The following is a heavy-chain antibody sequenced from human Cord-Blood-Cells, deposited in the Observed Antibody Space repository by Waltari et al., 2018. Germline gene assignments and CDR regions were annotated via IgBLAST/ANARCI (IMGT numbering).Heavy chain of an antibody. CDR2: ISSSSSYI. D-gene: IGHD3-22*01. CDR3: ARPPSDRGSKYFQH. Sequence: EVQLVESGGGLVKPGGSLRLSCAASGFTFSSYSMNWVRQAPGKGVGVFLSISSSSSYIYYADSCKGRFTISRDNAKNSLYLQMNSLRAEDTAVYYCARPPSDRGSKYFQHWGQGTLVTVSS. CDR1: GFTFSSYS. V-gene: IGHV3-21*01. J-gene: IGHJ1*01.